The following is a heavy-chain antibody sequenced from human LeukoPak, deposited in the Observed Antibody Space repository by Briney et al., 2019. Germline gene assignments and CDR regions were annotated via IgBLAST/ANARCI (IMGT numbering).Heavy chain of an antibody. D-gene: IGHD4-11*01. V-gene: IGHV3-21*01. Sequence: GGSLRLSCAASGFTFSSYSMNWVRQAPGKGLEWVSSISSSSSYIYYADSVKGRFTISRDNAKNSLYLQMNSLRAEDTAVYYCARDHTAGTYSNYGLLGYWGQGTLVTVSS. J-gene: IGHJ4*02. CDR3: ARDHTAGTYSNYGLLGY. CDR2: ISSSSSYI. CDR1: GFTFSSYS.